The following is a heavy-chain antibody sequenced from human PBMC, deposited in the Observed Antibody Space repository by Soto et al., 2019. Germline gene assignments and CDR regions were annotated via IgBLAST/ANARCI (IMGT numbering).Heavy chain of an antibody. CDR2: VHESGST. Sequence: PSETLSLTCTVSGDAISNYYWIWIRQTPGRGLEWIGCVHESGSTDYNPSLRGRVIISLHTSKSQFSLSLRSATAADTATYYCARGTRALITSFFAYWGQGIPVTVSS. D-gene: IGHD1-20*01. J-gene: IGHJ4*02. CDR3: ARGTRALITSFFAY. CDR1: GDAISNYY. V-gene: IGHV4-59*03.